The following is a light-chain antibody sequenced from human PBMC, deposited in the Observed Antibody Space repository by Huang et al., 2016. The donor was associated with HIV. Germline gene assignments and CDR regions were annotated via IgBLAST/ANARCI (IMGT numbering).Light chain of an antibody. CDR1: QSISTY. Sequence: IQMTQSPTSLSASGGDRVSITCRASQSISTYLNWYQQKPGKAPKLLISSASSLHSGVPSRFSGSGSGTDFTLTIKGLQLDDFATYYCQQSYSALSSFGPGTRL. V-gene: IGKV1-39*01. CDR3: QQSYSALSS. CDR2: SAS. J-gene: IGKJ5*01.